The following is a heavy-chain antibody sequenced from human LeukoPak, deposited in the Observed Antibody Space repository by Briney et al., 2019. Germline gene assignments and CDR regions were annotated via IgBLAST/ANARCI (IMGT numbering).Heavy chain of an antibody. V-gene: IGHV1-24*01. D-gene: IGHD3-3*01. J-gene: IGHJ6*03. Sequence: ASVKVSCTVSGSSLSELSLYSVRQAPGKGLEWMGGFDVIDIVTFYAQKFQGRVTMTEDSSTGTAYMELRSLTSDDTAVYYCAREGSCDFRGCGGYYYYYYMDVWGKGTTVTVSS. CDR1: GSSLSELS. CDR3: AREGSCDFRGCGGYYYYYYMDV. CDR2: FDVIDIVT.